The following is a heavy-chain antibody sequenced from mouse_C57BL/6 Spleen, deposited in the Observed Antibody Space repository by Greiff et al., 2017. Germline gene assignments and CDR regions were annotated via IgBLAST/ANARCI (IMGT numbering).Heavy chain of an antibody. CDR2: IWSGGST. J-gene: IGHJ3*01. V-gene: IGHV2-2*01. Sequence: VQLKESGPGLVQPSQSLSITRTVSGFPLTSHGVHWVRQSPGKGLEWLGVIWSGGSTDYNAAFISRLSISKDNSKSQVFFKMNSLPADDTAIYYCASYYGSSYSFAYWGQGTLVTVSA. D-gene: IGHD1-1*01. CDR1: GFPLTSHG. CDR3: ASYYGSSYSFAY.